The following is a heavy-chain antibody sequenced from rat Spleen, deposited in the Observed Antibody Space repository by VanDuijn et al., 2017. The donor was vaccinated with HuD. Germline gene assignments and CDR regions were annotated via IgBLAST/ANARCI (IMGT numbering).Heavy chain of an antibody. V-gene: IGHV2S63*01. CDR2: MWSGGRT. Sequence: EVQLKESGPGLVQPSQTLSLTCTVSGFSLTDYNIHWVRQRPGKGLEWMGIMWSGGRTAYNSALKSRLSISRDTSKSQVFLKMNSLQTEDKAIYYCTRELGHYDGTYYLDYWGQGVMVTVSS. J-gene: IGHJ2*01. CDR1: GFSLTDYN. CDR3: TRELGHYDGTYYLDY. D-gene: IGHD1-12*02.